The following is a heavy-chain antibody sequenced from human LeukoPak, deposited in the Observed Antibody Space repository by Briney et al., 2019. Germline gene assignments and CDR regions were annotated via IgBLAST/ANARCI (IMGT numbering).Heavy chain of an antibody. D-gene: IGHD2-2*01. Sequence: GGSLRLSCAASGFIFSSYGMDWVRQAPGKGLEWVAFIRSDGSKKYYADSVKGRFTISRDNSRNTLYLQMNSLRTEDTAVYYCAKDLPAAYFDYWGQGTLVTVSS. CDR3: AKDLPAAYFDY. CDR1: GFIFSSYG. J-gene: IGHJ4*02. V-gene: IGHV3-30*02. CDR2: IRSDGSKK.